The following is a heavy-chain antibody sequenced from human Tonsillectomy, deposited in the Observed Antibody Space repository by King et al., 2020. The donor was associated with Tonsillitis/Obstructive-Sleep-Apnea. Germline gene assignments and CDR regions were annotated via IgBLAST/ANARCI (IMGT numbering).Heavy chain of an antibody. CDR1: GFTFNTYG. CDR2: IWYDGSIK. J-gene: IGHJ4*02. V-gene: IGHV3-33*01. Sequence: VQLVESGGGVVQPGRSLRLSCAASGFTFNTYGMHWVRQAPGKGLDWVAVIWYDGSIKYYADSVKGRFAISRDNSKNTLYLDMNNLRVEDTAIYYLARDPTRGGSTYSDYWGQGTLVTVSS. CDR3: ARDPTRGGSTYSDY. D-gene: IGHD3-16*01.